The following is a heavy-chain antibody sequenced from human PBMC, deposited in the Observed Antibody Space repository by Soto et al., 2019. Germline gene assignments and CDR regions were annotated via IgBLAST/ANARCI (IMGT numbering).Heavy chain of an antibody. CDR1: GFTFSNYG. Sequence: GGSLRLSCAASGFTFSNYGMHWVRQAPGKGLEWVAVIWYDGNNKYYADSVKGRFTISRDNSNNTLYVQMTSLRAGDTAVYYCARGLHSLFDYWGQGTLVTVSS. CDR2: IWYDGNNK. CDR3: ARGLHSLFDY. J-gene: IGHJ4*02. V-gene: IGHV3-33*01. D-gene: IGHD2-21*01.